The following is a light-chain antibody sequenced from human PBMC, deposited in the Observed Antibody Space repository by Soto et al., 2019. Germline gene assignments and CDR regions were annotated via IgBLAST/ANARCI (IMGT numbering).Light chain of an antibody. J-gene: IGKJ1*01. CDR3: QQSYSPPRT. CDR1: QDIAIY. Sequence: IQLTQSPSSLPASVGDTVTITCRASQDIAIYLAWYQQKPGEAPKLLIYAASTLYGGVPSRFSGSGSGTDFTLTITNLQPEDFATYYCQQSYSPPRTFGQGTRVDIK. CDR2: AAS. V-gene: IGKV1-39*01.